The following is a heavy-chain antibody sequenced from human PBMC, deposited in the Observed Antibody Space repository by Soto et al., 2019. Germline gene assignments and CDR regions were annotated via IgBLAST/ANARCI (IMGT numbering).Heavy chain of an antibody. J-gene: IGHJ6*02. CDR1: GGTFSSYA. Sequence: PVKVSCKASGGTFSSYAISWVRQAPGQGLEWMGGIIPIFGTANYAQKFQGRVTITADKSTSTAYMELSSLRSEDTAVYYCARDEGYCSSTSCRYYYGMDVWGQGTTVTVSS. D-gene: IGHD2-2*01. CDR3: ARDEGYCSSTSCRYYYGMDV. V-gene: IGHV1-69*06. CDR2: IIPIFGTA.